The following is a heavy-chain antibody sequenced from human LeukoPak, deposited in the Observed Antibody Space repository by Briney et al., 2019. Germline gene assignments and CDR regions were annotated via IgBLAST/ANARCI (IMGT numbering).Heavy chain of an antibody. V-gene: IGHV5-51*01. CDR2: IYPGDSDT. D-gene: IGHD3-9*01. Sequence: GESLKISCKGSGXSFTSYWIGWVRQMPGKGLEWMGIIYPGDSDTRYSPSFQDQVTISADKSISTAYLPWSSLKASDTAMYYCARIPATDWVDYWGQGTLVTVSS. CDR3: ARIPATDWVDY. CDR1: GXSFTSYW. J-gene: IGHJ4*02.